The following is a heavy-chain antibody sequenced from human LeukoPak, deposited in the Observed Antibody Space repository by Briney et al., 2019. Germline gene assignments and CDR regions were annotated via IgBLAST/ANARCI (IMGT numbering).Heavy chain of an antibody. CDR2: IDHSGST. J-gene: IGHJ6*03. V-gene: IGHV4-34*01. D-gene: IGHD2-2*02. Sequence: SETLSLTCAVYGGSFSGYYWSWIRQPPGKGLEWIGEIDHSGSTNYNPSLKSRVTISVDTSKNQFSLKLSSVTAADTAVYYCARGRGSSTSCYNGGSGPFQRGRLCYYYMDVWGKGTTVTVSS. CDR3: ARGRGSSTSCYNGGSGPFQRGRLCYYYMDV. CDR1: GGSFSGYY.